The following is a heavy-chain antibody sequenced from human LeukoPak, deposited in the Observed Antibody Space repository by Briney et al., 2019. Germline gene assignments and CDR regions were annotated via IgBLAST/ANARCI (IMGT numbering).Heavy chain of an antibody. CDR1: GFTFSSYS. CDR3: AREQVSSPYIVVVVAALDY. V-gene: IGHV3-21*01. Sequence: GGSLRLSCAASGFTFSSYSMNWVRQAPGKGLEWVSSISSSSSSYIYYADSVKGRFTISRDNAKNSLYLQMNSLRAEDTAVYYCAREQVSSPYIVVVVAALDYWGQGTLVTVSS. D-gene: IGHD2-15*01. J-gene: IGHJ4*02. CDR2: ISSSSSSYI.